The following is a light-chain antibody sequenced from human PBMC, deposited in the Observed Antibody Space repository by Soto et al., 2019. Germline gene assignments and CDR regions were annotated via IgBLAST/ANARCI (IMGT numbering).Light chain of an antibody. CDR1: QGISNY. CDR2: AAS. V-gene: IGKV1-27*01. CDR3: QKYNSALLFT. Sequence: DIQMTQSPSSLSASVGDRVTITCRASQGISNYLAWYQQKPGKVPKLLIYAASTLQSGVPSRFSGSGSGTDFTLTISSLQPEDVATYYCQKYNSALLFTFGPGTTVDIK. J-gene: IGKJ3*01.